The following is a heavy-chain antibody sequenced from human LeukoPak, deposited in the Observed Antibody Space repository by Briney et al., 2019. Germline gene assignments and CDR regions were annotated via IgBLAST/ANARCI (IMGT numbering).Heavy chain of an antibody. J-gene: IGHJ5*02. CDR2: ISSSGSYI. D-gene: IGHD3-9*01. CDR1: GFTFSSYS. Sequence: GGSLRLSCAASGFTFSSYSMNWVRQAPGKGLEWVSSISSSGSYIYYADSVKGRFTISRDNAKNSLYLQMNSLRAEDTAVYYCAKGDYYDVLTGRQNWFGPWGQGTVVTVSS. CDR3: AKGDYYDVLTGRQNWFGP. V-gene: IGHV3-21*01.